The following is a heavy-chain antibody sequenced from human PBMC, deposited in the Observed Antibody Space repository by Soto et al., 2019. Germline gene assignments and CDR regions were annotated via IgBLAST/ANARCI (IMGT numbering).Heavy chain of an antibody. CDR2: IWYDGSNK. V-gene: IGHV3-33*01. Sequence: GGSLRLSCAASGFTFSSYGMHWVRQAPGKGLEWVAVIWYDGSNKYYADSVKGRFTISRDNSKNTLYLQMNSLRAEDTAVYYCARPKFFPQYSSSSAPTKRPYYYYYMDVWGKGTTVTVSS. J-gene: IGHJ6*03. CDR1: GFTFSSYG. CDR3: ARPKFFPQYSSSSAPTKRPYYYYYMDV. D-gene: IGHD6-6*01.